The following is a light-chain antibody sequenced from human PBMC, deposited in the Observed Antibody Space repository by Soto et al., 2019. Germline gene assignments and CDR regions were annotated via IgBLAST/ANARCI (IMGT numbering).Light chain of an antibody. V-gene: IGKV1-5*01. J-gene: IGKJ1*01. Sequence: DIQMTQSPSTLSASVGDRVTITCRASQSISTWLAWYQQKPGKAPKSLIYDASILESGVPSIFSGSGSGTQFTLTISSLQPDDFATYYCQQYNSFPWTFGQGTKLEV. CDR2: DAS. CDR3: QQYNSFPWT. CDR1: QSISTW.